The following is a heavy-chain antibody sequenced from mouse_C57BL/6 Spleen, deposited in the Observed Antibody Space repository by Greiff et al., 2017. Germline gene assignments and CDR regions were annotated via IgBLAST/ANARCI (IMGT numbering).Heavy chain of an antibody. D-gene: IGHD3-2*02. J-gene: IGHJ4*01. V-gene: IGHV3-6*01. Sequence: DVQLQESGPGLVKPSQSLSLTCSVTGYSITSGYYWNWIRQFPGNKLEWMGYISYDGSNNYNPSLKNRISITRDTSKNQFFLKLNSVTTEDTATYYCARTSEDYAMDYWGQGTSVTVSS. CDR1: GYSITSGYY. CDR3: ARTSEDYAMDY. CDR2: ISYDGSN.